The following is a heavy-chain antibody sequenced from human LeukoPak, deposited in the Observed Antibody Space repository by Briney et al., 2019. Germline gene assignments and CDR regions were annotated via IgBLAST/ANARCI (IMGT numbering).Heavy chain of an antibody. Sequence: GGSLRLSCAASGFTFSSYEMNWVRQAPGKGLEWVSYISSSGSTIYYADSVKGRFTISRDNAKNSLYLQMNSLRAEDTAVYYCARGVVTVWFGETNDYWGQGTLVTVSS. CDR3: ARGVVTVWFGETNDY. D-gene: IGHD3-10*01. V-gene: IGHV3-48*03. CDR1: GFTFSSYE. J-gene: IGHJ4*02. CDR2: ISSSGSTI.